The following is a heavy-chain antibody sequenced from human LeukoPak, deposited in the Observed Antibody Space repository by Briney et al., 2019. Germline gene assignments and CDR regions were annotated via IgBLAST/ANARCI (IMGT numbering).Heavy chain of an antibody. CDR2: IWYDGSNK. CDR3: AKDRDGGYFDY. V-gene: IGHV3-33*06. J-gene: IGHJ4*03. Sequence: GGSLRLSCAASGFTFGSYGMHWVRQAPGKGLEWVAVIWYDGSNKYYADSVKGRFTISRDNSKNTLYLQMNSLRAEDTAVYYCAKDRDGGYFDYWGQGTLVTVSS. CDR1: GFTFGSYG. D-gene: IGHD3-10*01.